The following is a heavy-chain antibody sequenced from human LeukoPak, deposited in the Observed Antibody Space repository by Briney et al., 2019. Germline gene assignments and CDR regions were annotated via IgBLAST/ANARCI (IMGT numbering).Heavy chain of an antibody. D-gene: IGHD3-10*01. CDR3: ALGVRGVIYPGCFDY. CDR2: IIPIFGTA. Sequence: SVKVSCKASGGTFSSYAISWVRQAPGQGLEWMGGIIPIFGTANYAQKFQGRVTITADESTSTAYMEPSSLRSEDTAVYYCALGVRGVIYPGCFDYWGQGTLVTVSS. V-gene: IGHV1-69*13. CDR1: GGTFSSYA. J-gene: IGHJ4*02.